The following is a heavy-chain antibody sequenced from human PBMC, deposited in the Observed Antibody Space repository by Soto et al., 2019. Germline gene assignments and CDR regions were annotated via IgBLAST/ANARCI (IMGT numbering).Heavy chain of an antibody. CDR2: IHKDGSEK. J-gene: IGHJ4*02. CDR1: GFTFSNYW. Sequence: DVQLVESGGNLVQPGGSLRLSCAASGFTFSNYWMSWVRQAPGKGLEWVANIHKDGSEKYYVDSVKGRFTISRDNAKNSLYLQMNSLRAEDTAVYYCAREWNWGQGTLVTVSS. CDR3: AREWN. D-gene: IGHD1-1*01. V-gene: IGHV3-7*05.